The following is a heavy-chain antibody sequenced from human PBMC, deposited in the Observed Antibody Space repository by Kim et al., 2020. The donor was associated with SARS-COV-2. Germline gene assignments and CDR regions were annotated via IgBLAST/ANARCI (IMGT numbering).Heavy chain of an antibody. Sequence: GGSLRLSCAASGFTFSSYAMSWVRQAPGKGLEWVSAISGSGGSTYYADSVKGRFTISRDNSKNTLYLQMNSLRAEDTAVYYCAKGTIGYCSGGSCYDYYYGMDVWGQGTTVTVSS. CDR3: AKGTIGYCSGGSCYDYYYGMDV. CDR1: GFTFSSYA. CDR2: ISGSGGST. V-gene: IGHV3-23*01. D-gene: IGHD2-15*01. J-gene: IGHJ6*02.